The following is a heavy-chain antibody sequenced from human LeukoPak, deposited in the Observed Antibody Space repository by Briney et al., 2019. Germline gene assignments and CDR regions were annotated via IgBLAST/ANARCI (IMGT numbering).Heavy chain of an antibody. CDR2: ISWSSGNI. Sequence: GGSLRLSCAASGFTFDDYAMHWVRQAPGKGLEWVSGISWSSGNIGYADSVKGRFTISRDNAKNSLYLQMNSLRAEDTAVYYCARSYYYDSSGYYLGEVGFDPWGQGTLVTVSS. D-gene: IGHD3-22*01. V-gene: IGHV3-9*01. J-gene: IGHJ5*02. CDR1: GFTFDDYA. CDR3: ARSYYYDSSGYYLGEVGFDP.